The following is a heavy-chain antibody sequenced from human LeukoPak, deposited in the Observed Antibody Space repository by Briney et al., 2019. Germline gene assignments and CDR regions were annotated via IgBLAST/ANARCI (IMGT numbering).Heavy chain of an antibody. CDR2: IYYSGTT. D-gene: IGHD2-8*01. V-gene: IGHV4-39*01. CDR1: GDSITTGRYY. CDR3: ASRKLGYCADGVCQGWFDP. J-gene: IGHJ5*02. Sequence: PSETLSLTCTVSGDSITTGRYYWGWIRQPPGKGLEWIGSIYYSGTTYYNPSLKSRVTMSVDTSKNQFSLKLSSVTAADTAVYYCASRKLGYCADGVCQGWFDPWGQGTPVTVSS.